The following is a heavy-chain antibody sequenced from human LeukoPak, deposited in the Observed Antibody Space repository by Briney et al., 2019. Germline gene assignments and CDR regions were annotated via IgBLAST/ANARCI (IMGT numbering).Heavy chain of an antibody. D-gene: IGHD2-2*01. J-gene: IGHJ4*02. Sequence: GGSLRLSCAASGFTFSSYSMNWVRQAPGKGLKWVSAISGSGGSTYYADSVKGRFTISRDNSKNTLYLQMNSLRAEDTAVYYCAKAGVGPAAKYYFDYWGQGTLVTVSS. V-gene: IGHV3-23*01. CDR2: ISGSGGST. CDR1: GFTFSSYS. CDR3: AKAGVGPAAKYYFDY.